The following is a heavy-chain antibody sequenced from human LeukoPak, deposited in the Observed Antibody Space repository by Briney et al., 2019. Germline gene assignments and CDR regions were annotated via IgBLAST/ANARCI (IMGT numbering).Heavy chain of an antibody. CDR2: INPEKRDT. D-gene: IGHD5-12*01. CDR1: GYTFTGYA. Sequence: ASVKVSCKASGYTFTGYAIHWVRQAPGQGPEWMGWINPEKRDTGYAHKFQGRVTMTSDTSISTAYMEPSSLRSDDTAVYYCAKKVRGPSHPLDFWGQGTLVTVSS. CDR3: AKKVRGPSHPLDF. V-gene: IGHV1-2*02. J-gene: IGHJ4*02.